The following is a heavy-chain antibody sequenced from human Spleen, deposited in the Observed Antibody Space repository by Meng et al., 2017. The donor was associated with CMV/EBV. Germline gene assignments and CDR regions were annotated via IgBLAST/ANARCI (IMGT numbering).Heavy chain of an antibody. Sequence: GSLRLSCTVSGGSISSYYWSWIRQPPGKGLEWIGYIYYSGSTNYNPSLKSRVTISIDTSKNQFSLKLSSVTAADTAVYYCARVWGHFDYWGQGTLVTVSS. J-gene: IGHJ4*02. D-gene: IGHD1-26*01. V-gene: IGHV4-59*01. CDR3: ARVWGHFDY. CDR2: IYYSGST. CDR1: GGSISSYY.